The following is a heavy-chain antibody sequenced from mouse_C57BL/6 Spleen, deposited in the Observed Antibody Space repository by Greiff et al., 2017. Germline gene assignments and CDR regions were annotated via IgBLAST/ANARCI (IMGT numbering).Heavy chain of an antibody. J-gene: IGHJ1*03. Sequence: EVKVEESEGGLVQPGSSMKLSCTASGFTFSDYYMAWVRQVPEKGLEWVANINYDGSSTYYLASLKSRFIISRDNAKNILYLQMSSLKSEDTATYYCARDGGYGNYGYFDVWGTGTTVTVSS. D-gene: IGHD2-1*01. CDR3: ARDGGYGNYGYFDV. V-gene: IGHV5-16*01. CDR1: GFTFSDYY. CDR2: INYDGSST.